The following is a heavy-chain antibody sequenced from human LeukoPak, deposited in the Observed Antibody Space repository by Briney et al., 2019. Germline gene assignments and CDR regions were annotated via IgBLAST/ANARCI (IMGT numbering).Heavy chain of an antibody. J-gene: IGHJ6*03. D-gene: IGHD5-12*01. CDR1: GFSFSSYW. V-gene: IGHV3-7*03. CDR3: ARGGGYDLAYYYYMDV. Sequence: GGSLRLSCAASGFSFSSYWMSWVRQAPGKGLEWVANIKQDGSEKHYVDSVKGRFTISRDNAKNSLYLQMNSLRAEDTAVYYCARGGGYDLAYYYYMDVWGKGTTVTISS. CDR2: IKQDGSEK.